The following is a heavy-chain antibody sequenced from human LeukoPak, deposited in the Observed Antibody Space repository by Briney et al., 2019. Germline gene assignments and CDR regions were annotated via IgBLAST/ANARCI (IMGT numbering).Heavy chain of an antibody. CDR3: ARGYYGDTHFDY. CDR2: IASSSTV. Sequence: GGSLRLSCAASGFTFSSYTMNWVRQAPGKGLEWLSYIASSSTVYYADSVKGRFTISRDNAKNTLYLQMNSLRAEDTAVYYCARGYYGDTHFDYWGQGILVTVSS. V-gene: IGHV3-48*04. J-gene: IGHJ4*01. CDR1: GFTFSSYT. D-gene: IGHD4-17*01.